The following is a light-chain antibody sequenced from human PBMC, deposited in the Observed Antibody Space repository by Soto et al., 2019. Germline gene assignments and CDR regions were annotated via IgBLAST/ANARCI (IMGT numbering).Light chain of an antibody. CDR2: EVN. V-gene: IGLV2-8*01. J-gene: IGLJ1*01. CDR1: SSDVGGYNY. Sequence: QSVLTQPPSSSGSPGQSVTISCTGTSSDVGGYNYVSWFQQHPGKAPKVMIYEVNKRPSGVPDRFSGSKSGDTASLTVSGLQAEDEADYYCNSYADSHLYVFGTGTKVTVL. CDR3: NSYADSHLYV.